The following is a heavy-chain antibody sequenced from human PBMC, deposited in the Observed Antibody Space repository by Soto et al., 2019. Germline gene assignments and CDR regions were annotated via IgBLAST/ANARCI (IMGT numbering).Heavy chain of an antibody. CDR1: GGSISSSY. J-gene: IGHJ6*02. CDR2: IHYSGTT. Sequence: SETLSLTCTVSGGSISSSYWSWIRQPPGKGLEWIAYIHYSGTTNYNPSLKSRVTISGDTSKNQGSLELTSVTAADTAVYYCARHSPYYGMDVWGQGTTVTVSS. V-gene: IGHV4-59*01. CDR3: ARHSPYYGMDV.